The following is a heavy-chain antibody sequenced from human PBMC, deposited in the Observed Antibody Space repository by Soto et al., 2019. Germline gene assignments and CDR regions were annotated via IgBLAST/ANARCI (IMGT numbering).Heavy chain of an antibody. V-gene: IGHV1-18*04. D-gene: IGHD1-26*01. CDR3: ARDYGRWLATHFDY. J-gene: IGHJ4*02. Sequence: ASVKVSCKASGYSFTNYGFSWVRQAPGQGLEWMGWINVYNGNIKYAQKVQGRLTMTIDKSTSTAYMELRSLRSEDTAVYYCARDYGRWLATHFDYWGQGALVTVSS. CDR1: GYSFTNYG. CDR2: INVYNGNI.